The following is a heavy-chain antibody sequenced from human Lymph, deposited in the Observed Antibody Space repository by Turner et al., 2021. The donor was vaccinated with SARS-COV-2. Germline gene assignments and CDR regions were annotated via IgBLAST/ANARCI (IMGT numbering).Heavy chain of an antibody. CDR2: INPISGGT. CDR3: ARSRDLQSMVRGVDPFDY. Sequence: QVQLVQSGAEVKKPGASVKVPCKASGYTLNGYYMHWVRQAPGQGLECMGWINPISGGTNYAQKFQGRVTMTRDTSISTAYMELSRLRSDDTAVYYCARSRDLQSMVRGVDPFDYWGQGTLVTVSS. D-gene: IGHD3-10*01. CDR1: GYTLNGYY. V-gene: IGHV1-2*02. J-gene: IGHJ4*02.